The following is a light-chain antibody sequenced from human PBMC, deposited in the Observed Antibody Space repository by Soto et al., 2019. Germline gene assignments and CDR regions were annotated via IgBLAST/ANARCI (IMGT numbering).Light chain of an antibody. CDR3: QQYNNWPET. J-gene: IGKJ1*01. CDR2: RAS. Sequence: LTPSPCTLSLAPGERAPLSCSASQSVSSNYLAWYQQKAGQAPRLLIYRASIRATGIPDRFSGSGSRTDFSLTISRLEPEDFAVYYCQQYNNWPETFGQGTKADIK. CDR1: QSVSSNY. V-gene: IGKV3-20*01.